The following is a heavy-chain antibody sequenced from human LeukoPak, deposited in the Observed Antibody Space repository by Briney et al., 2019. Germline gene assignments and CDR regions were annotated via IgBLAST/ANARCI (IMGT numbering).Heavy chain of an antibody. CDR2: ISYDGSNK. Sequence: PGRSLRLSCAASGFTFSSYGMHWVRQAPGKGLEWVAVISYDGSNKYYADSVKGRFTISRDNSKNTLYLQMNSLRAEDTAVYYCAKDSSGWFLEYWGQGTLVTVSS. V-gene: IGHV3-30*18. CDR3: AKDSSGWFLEY. J-gene: IGHJ4*02. CDR1: GFTFSSYG. D-gene: IGHD6-19*01.